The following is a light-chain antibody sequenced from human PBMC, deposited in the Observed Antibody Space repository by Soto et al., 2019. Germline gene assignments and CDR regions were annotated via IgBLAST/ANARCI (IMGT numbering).Light chain of an antibody. J-gene: IGKJ5*01. Sequence: IVLTQSPATLSLSPGERATLSCRASQSVRNYLAWYQQKPGQAPSLLIYGASTRATGIPDRFSGSGSGTHFTLTISRLEPGDFAVYYCQHFGGTTFTFGQGTRLEIK. CDR3: QHFGGTTFT. CDR2: GAS. V-gene: IGKV3-20*01. CDR1: QSVRNY.